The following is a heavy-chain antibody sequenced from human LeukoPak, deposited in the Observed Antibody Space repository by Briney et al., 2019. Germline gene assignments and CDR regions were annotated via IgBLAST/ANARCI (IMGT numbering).Heavy chain of an antibody. CDR2: INPNSGGT. J-gene: IGHJ5*02. CDR1: GYTFTGYY. D-gene: IGHD1-7*01. V-gene: IGHV1-2*02. CDR3: AREVKLHRWFDP. Sequence: ASVKVSRKASGYTFTGYYMHWVRQAPGQGLEWMGWINPNSGGTNYAQKFQGRVTMTRDTSISTAYMELSRLRSDDTAVYYCAREVKLHRWFDPWGQGTLVTVSS.